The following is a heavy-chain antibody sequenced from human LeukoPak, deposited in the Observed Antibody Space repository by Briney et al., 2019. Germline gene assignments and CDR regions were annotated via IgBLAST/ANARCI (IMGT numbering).Heavy chain of an antibody. Sequence: ASVKVSCKASGYTFTGYYMHWVRQAPGQGLEWMGWINPNSGGTNYAQKFQGRVTMTRDTSISTAYMELSRLRSDDTAVYYCARSSRRFLEWSHVFGYWGQGTLVTVSS. CDR1: GYTFTGYY. CDR3: ARSSRRFLEWSHVFGY. V-gene: IGHV1-2*02. CDR2: INPNSGGT. D-gene: IGHD3-3*01. J-gene: IGHJ4*02.